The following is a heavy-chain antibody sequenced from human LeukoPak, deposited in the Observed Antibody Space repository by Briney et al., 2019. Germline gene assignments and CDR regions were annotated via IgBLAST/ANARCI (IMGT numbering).Heavy chain of an antibody. Sequence: GGSLRLSCAASGFTFSSYWMHWVRQAPGKGLVWVSRINSDGSRTSYADSVKGRFSISRDNAKNSLYLQMNSLRAEDTAVYYCARAENRSSLSSYSSNMDVWAKGPRSPSP. V-gene: IGHV3-74*01. CDR2: INSDGSRT. CDR3: ARAENRSSLSSYSSNMDV. CDR1: GFTFSSYW. J-gene: IGHJ6*03. D-gene: IGHD2/OR15-2a*01.